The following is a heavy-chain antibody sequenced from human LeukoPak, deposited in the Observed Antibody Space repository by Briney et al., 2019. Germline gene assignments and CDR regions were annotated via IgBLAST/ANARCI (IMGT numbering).Heavy chain of an antibody. V-gene: IGHV4-39*01. D-gene: IGHD3-22*01. CDR3: ARTPYDSSGYWRDSDAFDI. CDR2: IYYSGST. Sequence: SETLSLTCTVSGGSISSSSYYWGWIRQPPGKGLEWIGSIYYSGSTYYNPSLKSRVTISVDTSKNQFSLKLSSVTAADTAVYYCARTPYDSSGYWRDSDAFDIWGQGTMVTVSS. CDR1: GGSISSSSYY. J-gene: IGHJ3*02.